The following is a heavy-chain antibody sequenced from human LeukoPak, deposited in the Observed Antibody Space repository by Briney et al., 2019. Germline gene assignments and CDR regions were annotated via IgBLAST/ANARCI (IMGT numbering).Heavy chain of an antibody. CDR3: ARDLGNDLLWFGLDY. J-gene: IGHJ4*02. CDR1: GGSISSYY. V-gene: IGHV4-59*12. D-gene: IGHD3-10*01. CDR2: IYYSGST. Sequence: ASETLSLTCTVSGGSISSYYWSWIRQPPGKGLEWIGYIYYSGSTNYNPSLKSRVTISVDTSKNQFSLKLSSVTAADTAVYYCARDLGNDLLWFGLDYWGQGTLVTVSS.